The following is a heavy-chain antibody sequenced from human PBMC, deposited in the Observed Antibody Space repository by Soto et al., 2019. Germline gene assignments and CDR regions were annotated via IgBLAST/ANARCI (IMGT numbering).Heavy chain of an antibody. Sequence: ASVKVSCQASGYTFTSYAMHWVRQAPGQRLEWMGWINAGNGNTKYSQKFQGRVTITRDTSASTAYMELSSLRSEDTAVYYCARVSLYCSSTSCYGNWFDPWGQGTLVTVSS. V-gene: IGHV1-3*01. CDR3: ARVSLYCSSTSCYGNWFDP. J-gene: IGHJ5*02. CDR2: INAGNGNT. D-gene: IGHD2-2*01. CDR1: GYTFTSYA.